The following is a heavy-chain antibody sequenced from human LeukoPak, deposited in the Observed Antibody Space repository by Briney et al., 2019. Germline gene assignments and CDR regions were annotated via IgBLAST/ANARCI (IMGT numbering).Heavy chain of an antibody. J-gene: IGHJ4*02. Sequence: GGSLRLSCAASGFTFSSYSMSWVRQAPGKGLEWVSSISSSSSYIYYADSVRGRFTISRDNAKNSLCLQMNSLRVEDTAVYYCVRDRGARITGTTGYWGQGTLVTVSS. D-gene: IGHD1-7*01. V-gene: IGHV3-21*01. CDR1: GFTFSSYS. CDR3: VRDRGARITGTTGY. CDR2: ISSSSSYI.